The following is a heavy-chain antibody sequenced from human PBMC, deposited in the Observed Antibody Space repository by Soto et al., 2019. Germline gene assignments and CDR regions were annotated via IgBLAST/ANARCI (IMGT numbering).Heavy chain of an antibody. CDR1: GFTFSNAW. CDR3: TTDSGDYADQGFDP. D-gene: IGHD3-16*01. J-gene: IGHJ5*02. Sequence: GGSLRLSCAASGFTFSNAWMSWVRQAPGKGLEWVGRIKSKTDGGTTDYAAPVKGRFTISRDDSKNTLYLQMNSLKTEDTAVYYCTTDSGDYADQGFDPWGQGTLVTVSS. V-gene: IGHV3-15*01. CDR2: IKSKTDGGTT.